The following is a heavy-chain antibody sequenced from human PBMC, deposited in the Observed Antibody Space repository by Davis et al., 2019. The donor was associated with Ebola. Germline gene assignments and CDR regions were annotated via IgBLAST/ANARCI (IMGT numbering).Heavy chain of an antibody. CDR1: GGSISSYY. J-gene: IGHJ4*02. Sequence: PSETLSLTCTVSGGSISSYYWSWIRQPPGKGLEWIGYIYYSGSTNYNPSLKSRVTISVDTSKNQFSLKLSSVTAADTAVYYCARNTYYYDSSGYWSFDYWGQGTLVTVSS. CDR2: IYYSGST. D-gene: IGHD3-22*01. V-gene: IGHV4-59*01. CDR3: ARNTYYYDSSGYWSFDY.